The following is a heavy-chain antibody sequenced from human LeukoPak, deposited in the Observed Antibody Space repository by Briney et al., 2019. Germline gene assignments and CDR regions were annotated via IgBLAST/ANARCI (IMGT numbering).Heavy chain of an antibody. J-gene: IGHJ4*02. Sequence: PGGSLRLSCSASGFTFSDYDRNWIRQAPGEGLEWISAISGRSSHTYYGDSVKGRFSISRDNAKNLLYLQMNGLGAEDTAVYYCGRAFPPLRTSSAGDLWGQGTLVTVSS. D-gene: IGHD3-16*01. V-gene: IGHV3-21*06. CDR2: ISGRSSHT. CDR1: GFTFSDYD. CDR3: GRAFPPLRTSSAGDL.